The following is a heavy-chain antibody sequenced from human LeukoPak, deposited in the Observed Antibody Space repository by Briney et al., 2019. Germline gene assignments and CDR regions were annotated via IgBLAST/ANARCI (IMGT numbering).Heavy chain of an antibody. CDR3: AKCDRVVLEAFDI. V-gene: IGHV3-9*01. CDR2: ISWNSGSI. Sequence: GGSLRLSCAASGFTFDDYAMHWVRQAPGKGLEWVSGISWNSGSIGYADSVKGRFTISRDNAKNSLYLQMNSLRVEDTALYYCAKCDRVVLEAFDIWGQGTMVTVSS. CDR1: GFTFDDYA. D-gene: IGHD5-12*01. J-gene: IGHJ3*02.